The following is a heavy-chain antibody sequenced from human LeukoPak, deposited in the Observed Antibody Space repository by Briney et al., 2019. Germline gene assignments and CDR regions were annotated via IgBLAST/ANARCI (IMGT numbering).Heavy chain of an antibody. Sequence: GGSLRLSCAASGFTFSSYWMSWVRQAPGKGLEWVANIKQDGSEKYYVDSVKGRFTNSRDNAKNSLYLQMNSLRAEDTAVYYCARHDYDFWSGRNWFDPWGQGTLVTVSS. D-gene: IGHD3-3*01. J-gene: IGHJ5*02. V-gene: IGHV3-7*01. CDR2: IKQDGSEK. CDR3: ARHDYDFWSGRNWFDP. CDR1: GFTFSSYW.